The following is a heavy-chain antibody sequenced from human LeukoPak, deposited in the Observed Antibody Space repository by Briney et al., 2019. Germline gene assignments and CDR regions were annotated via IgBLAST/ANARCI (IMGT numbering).Heavy chain of an antibody. J-gene: IGHJ4*02. Sequence: TLSLTCTVSGGSISSYYWSWIRQPPGKALEWLALIYWDDDKRYSPSLKSRLTITKDTSKNQVVLTMTNMDPVDTATYYCAHRLYSGLDYWGQGTLVTVSS. V-gene: IGHV2-5*08. CDR1: GGSISSYYW. CDR2: IYWDDDK. CDR3: AHRLYSGLDY. D-gene: IGHD6-13*01.